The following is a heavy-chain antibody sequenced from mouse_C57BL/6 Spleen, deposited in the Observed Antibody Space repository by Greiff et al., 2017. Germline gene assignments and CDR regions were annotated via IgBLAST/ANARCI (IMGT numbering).Heavy chain of an antibody. CDR1: GYSITSGYY. V-gene: IGHV3-6*01. Sequence: DVQLQESGPGLVKPSQSLSLTCSVTGYSITSGYYWNWIRQFPGNKLEWMGYISYDGSNNYNPSLKNRISITRDTSKNQFFLKLNSVTTEDTATYYCARDDYYGNLAMDYWGQGTSVTVSS. J-gene: IGHJ4*01. D-gene: IGHD2-1*01. CDR2: ISYDGSN. CDR3: ARDDYYGNLAMDY.